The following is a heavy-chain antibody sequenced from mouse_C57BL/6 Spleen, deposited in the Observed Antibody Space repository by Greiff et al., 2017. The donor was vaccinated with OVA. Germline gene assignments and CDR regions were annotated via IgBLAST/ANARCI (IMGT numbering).Heavy chain of an antibody. J-gene: IGHJ2*01. V-gene: IGHV1-15*01. Sequence: QVHVKQSGAELVRPGASVTLSCKASGYTFTDYEMHWVKQTPVHGLEWIGAIDPETGGTAYNQKFKGKAILTADKSSSTAYMELRSLTSEDSAVYYCTRNWDDDWGQGTTLTVSS. CDR2: IDPETGGT. D-gene: IGHD4-1*01. CDR1: GYTFTDYE. CDR3: TRNWDDD.